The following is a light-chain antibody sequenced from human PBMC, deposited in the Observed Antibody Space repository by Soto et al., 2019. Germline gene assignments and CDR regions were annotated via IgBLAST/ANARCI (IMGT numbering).Light chain of an antibody. J-gene: IGLJ3*02. Sequence: QSALTQPASVSGSPGQSIAISCTGTSSDVGGYNYVSWYQQHPGKNPNLMIYDVSNRPSGVSNRFSGSKSGNTASLTISGLQAEDEADYYCSSYTSSSTWVFGGGTKVTVL. V-gene: IGLV2-14*01. CDR3: SSYTSSSTWV. CDR2: DVS. CDR1: SSDVGGYNY.